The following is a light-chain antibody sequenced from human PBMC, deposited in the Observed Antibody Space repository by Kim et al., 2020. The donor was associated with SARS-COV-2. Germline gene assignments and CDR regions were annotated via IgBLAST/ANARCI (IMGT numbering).Light chain of an antibody. CDR1: KLVDKF. Sequence: PGQTARSLVAGDKLVDKFACCYHQKPSQSPVLVINQDSKRPAGIPERFSGSNSGNTATLTISGTQAMDESDYYCQAWDSSTVVFGGGTQLTVL. V-gene: IGLV3-1*01. J-gene: IGLJ2*01. CDR2: QDS. CDR3: QAWDSSTVV.